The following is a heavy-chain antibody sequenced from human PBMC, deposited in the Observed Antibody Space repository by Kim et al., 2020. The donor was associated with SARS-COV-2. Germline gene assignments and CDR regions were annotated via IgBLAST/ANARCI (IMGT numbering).Heavy chain of an antibody. V-gene: IGHV1-69*13. CDR1: GGTFSSYA. CDR2: IIPIFGTA. Sequence: ASVKVSCKASGGTFSSYAISWVRQAPGQGLEWMGGIIPIFGTANYAQKFQGRVTITADESTSTAYMELSSLRSEDTAVYYCARCGENSDYYDSSGPDAFDIWGQGTMVTVSS. D-gene: IGHD3-22*01. CDR3: ARCGENSDYYDSSGPDAFDI. J-gene: IGHJ3*02.